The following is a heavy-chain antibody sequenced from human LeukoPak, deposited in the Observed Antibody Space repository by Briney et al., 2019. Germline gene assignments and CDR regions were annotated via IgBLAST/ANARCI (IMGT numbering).Heavy chain of an antibody. V-gene: IGHV4-4*07. Sequence: PSETLSLTCSVSGDSVNTYYWSWIRQSAGKGLEWIGRISITEGTNYNPSLKSRVSMSVDASKNQGSLKLGSVTAADTAVYYCARLRRDINDWYADDCWGQGTLVTVSS. CDR1: GDSVNTYY. CDR3: ARLRRDINDWYADDC. D-gene: IGHD6-19*01. J-gene: IGHJ4*02. CDR2: ISITEGT.